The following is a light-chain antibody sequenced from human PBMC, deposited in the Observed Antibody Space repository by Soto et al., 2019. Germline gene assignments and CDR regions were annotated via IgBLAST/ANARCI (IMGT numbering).Light chain of an antibody. CDR2: GAS. CDR1: QSVSNS. Sequence: EIVLTQSPATLSLSPGERATRSCRASQSVSNSLAWYQQKPGQAPRLLIYGASNRATGIPERFTGSGSGTDFTLTISRLETQDSAMYYCQQYVISVTFGQGTRLEIK. J-gene: IGKJ5*01. CDR3: QQYVISVT. V-gene: IGKV3-20*01.